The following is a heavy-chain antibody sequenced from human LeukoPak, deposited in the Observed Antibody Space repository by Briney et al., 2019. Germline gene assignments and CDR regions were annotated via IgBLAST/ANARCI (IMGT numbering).Heavy chain of an antibody. CDR1: GGSISSYY. Sequence: TSETLSLTCTVSGGSISSYYWSWIRQPPGKGLEWIGYIYYSGSTDYNPSLKSRVTISVDTSKNQFSLKLSSVTAADTAVYYCARGSHRDLLDSWGQGTLVTVSS. CDR3: ARGSHRDLLDS. D-gene: IGHD3-3*01. CDR2: IYYSGST. J-gene: IGHJ5*01. V-gene: IGHV4-59*01.